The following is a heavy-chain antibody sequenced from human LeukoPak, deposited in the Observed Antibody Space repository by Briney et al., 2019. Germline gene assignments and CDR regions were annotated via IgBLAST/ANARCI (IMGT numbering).Heavy chain of an antibody. V-gene: IGHV4-59*02. Sequence: SETLSLTCSVSGDSVTSHGWSWVRQPPGKGLEWIGYVYARGANCDNCNPSLKSRLTISVDTSRNQFSLRLNSVTAADTAIYYCARDNVGSLDFWGQGILVTVSS. CDR1: GDSVTSHG. D-gene: IGHD3-10*01. J-gene: IGHJ4*02. CDR2: VYARGAN. CDR3: ARDNVGSLDF.